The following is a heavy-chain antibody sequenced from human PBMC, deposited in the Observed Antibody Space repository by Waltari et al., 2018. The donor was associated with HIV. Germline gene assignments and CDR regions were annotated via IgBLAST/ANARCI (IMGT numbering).Heavy chain of an antibody. CDR3: ARDPRWTGASDY. CDR1: GFSFRSYS. V-gene: IGHV3-21*01. Sequence: EVQLVESGGGVVKPGGSLSLSYAASGFSFRSYSMIWVRQAPGKGLEWVSSISTSSLYIYYADSVKGRFTISRDNAKNSLYLQMNSLRVEDTAVYFCARDPRWTGASDYWGQGTLVTVSS. D-gene: IGHD7-27*01. CDR2: ISTSSLYI. J-gene: IGHJ4*02.